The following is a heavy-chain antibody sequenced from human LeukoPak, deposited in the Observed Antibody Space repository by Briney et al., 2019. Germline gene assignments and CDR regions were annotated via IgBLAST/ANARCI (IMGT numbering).Heavy chain of an antibody. CDR2: IYTSGST. J-gene: IGHJ4*02. V-gene: IGHV4-61*02. CDR1: GGSISSGSYY. Sequence: PSETLSLTCTVSGGSISSGSYYWSWIRQPAGKGLEWIGRIYTSGSTNYNPSLKSRVTISVDTSKNQFSLKLSSVTAADTAVYYCARDRDPFPWYFDYWGQGTLVTVSS. CDR3: ARDRDPFPWYFDY. D-gene: IGHD2-21*01.